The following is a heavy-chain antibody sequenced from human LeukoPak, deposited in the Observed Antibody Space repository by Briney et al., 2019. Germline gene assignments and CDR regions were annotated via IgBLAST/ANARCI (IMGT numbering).Heavy chain of an antibody. V-gene: IGHV1-46*01. Sequence: WASVKVSCKASGYTFTSYYMHWVRQAPGQGLEWMGIINPSGGSTSYAQKFQDRVTMTRDTSTTTVYMELSSLRSEDTAVYYCARDLRYFDWSYGMDVWGQGTTVTVSS. J-gene: IGHJ6*02. CDR1: GYTFTSYY. CDR3: ARDLRYFDWSYGMDV. CDR2: INPSGGST. D-gene: IGHD3-9*01.